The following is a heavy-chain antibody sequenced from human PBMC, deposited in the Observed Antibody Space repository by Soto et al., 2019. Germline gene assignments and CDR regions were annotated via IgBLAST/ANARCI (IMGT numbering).Heavy chain of an antibody. CDR2: IIAVIGTA. J-gene: IGHJ5*02. V-gene: IGHV1-69*05. CDR3: ARDPRAYYDFWRSVWFDP. CDR1: GGTFSSYA. D-gene: IGHD3-3*01. Sequence: SVKVSCKASGGTFSSYAISWVRQAPGQGLEWMGGIIAVIGTAKYSQKFQGRVTITRDTSASTAYMELSSLRSEDTAVYYCARDPRAYYDFWRSVWFDPWGQGTLVTVSS.